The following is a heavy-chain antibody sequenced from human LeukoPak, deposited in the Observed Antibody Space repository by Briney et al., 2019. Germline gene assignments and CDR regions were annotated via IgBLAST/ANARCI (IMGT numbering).Heavy chain of an antibody. CDR3: AKCSGGSCYSGIDY. CDR1: GLTFSNYA. D-gene: IGHD2-15*01. J-gene: IGHJ4*02. CDR2: ISGSDGST. Sequence: EPGGSLRLSCAASGLTFSNYAMSWVRQAPGKGLEWVSAISGSDGSTYYAGSVKGRFTISRDNSKNTLYLQMNSLRAEDTAVYYCAKCSGGSCYSGIDYWGQGTLVTVSS. V-gene: IGHV3-23*01.